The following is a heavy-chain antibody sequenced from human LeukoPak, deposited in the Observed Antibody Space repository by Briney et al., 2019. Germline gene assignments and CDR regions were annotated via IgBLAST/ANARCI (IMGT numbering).Heavy chain of an antibody. CDR3: ARHLRFLPWGYYFDY. CDR2: ISGSGGST. J-gene: IGHJ4*02. CDR1: GFTFSSYA. V-gene: IGHV3-23*01. Sequence: GGSLRLSCAASGFTFSSYAMSWVRQAPGKGLEWVSAISGSGGSTYYADSVKGRFTISRDNSKNTLYLQMNSLRAEDTAVYYCARHLRFLPWGYYFDYWGQGTLVTVSS. D-gene: IGHD3-3*01.